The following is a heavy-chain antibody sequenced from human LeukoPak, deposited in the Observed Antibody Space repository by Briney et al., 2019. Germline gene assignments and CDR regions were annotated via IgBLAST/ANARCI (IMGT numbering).Heavy chain of an antibody. V-gene: IGHV1-69*13. Sequence: SVKVSCKASGGTFSSYAISWVRQVPGQGLEWMGGIIPIFGTANYAQKFQGRVTITADESTSTAYMELSSLRSEDTAVYYCAREGSGYYYLFDYWGQGTLVTVSS. J-gene: IGHJ4*02. CDR3: AREGSGYYYLFDY. CDR1: GGTFSSYA. CDR2: IIPIFGTA. D-gene: IGHD3-22*01.